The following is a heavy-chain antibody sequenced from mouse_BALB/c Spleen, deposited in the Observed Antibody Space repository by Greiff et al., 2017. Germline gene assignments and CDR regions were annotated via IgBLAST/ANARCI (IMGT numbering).Heavy chain of an antibody. J-gene: IGHJ2*01. CDR3: ARYGSSFDY. Sequence: EVKLVESGGGLVQPGGSRKLSCAASGFTFSSFGMHWVRQAPEKGLEWVAYISSGSSTIYYADTVKGRFTISRDNPKNTLFLQMTSLRSEDTAMYYCARYGSSFDYWGQGTTLTVSS. CDR1: GFTFSSFG. D-gene: IGHD1-1*01. V-gene: IGHV5-17*02. CDR2: ISSGSSTI.